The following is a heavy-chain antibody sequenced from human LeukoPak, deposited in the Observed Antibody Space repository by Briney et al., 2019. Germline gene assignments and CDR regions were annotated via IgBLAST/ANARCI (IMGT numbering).Heavy chain of an antibody. D-gene: IGHD2-21*02. CDR1: GFTFSSYS. CDR2: IKQDGSEK. J-gene: IGHJ3*02. V-gene: IGHV3-7*01. Sequence: GGSLRLSCAASGFTFSSYSMNWVRQAPGKGLEWVANIKQDGSEKYYVDSVKGRFTISRDNAKNSLYLQMNSLRAEDTAVYYCARDPIVVVTAISDAFDIWGQGTMVTVSS. CDR3: ARDPIVVVTAISDAFDI.